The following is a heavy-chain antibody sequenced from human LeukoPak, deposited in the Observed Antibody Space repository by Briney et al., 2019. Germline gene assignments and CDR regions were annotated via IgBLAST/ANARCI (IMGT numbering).Heavy chain of an antibody. CDR3: AKVPVFSLTISEVVTDDAFDI. Sequence: PGGSLRLSCAASVFTFSSYAMSWVRQAPGKGLEWVSAISGSGGSTYYADSVKGRFTISRDNSKNTLYLQMNSLRAEDTAVYYCAKVPVFSLTISEVVTDDAFDIWGQGTIVTVSS. V-gene: IGHV3-23*01. J-gene: IGHJ3*02. CDR1: VFTFSSYA. D-gene: IGHD3-3*01. CDR2: ISGSGGST.